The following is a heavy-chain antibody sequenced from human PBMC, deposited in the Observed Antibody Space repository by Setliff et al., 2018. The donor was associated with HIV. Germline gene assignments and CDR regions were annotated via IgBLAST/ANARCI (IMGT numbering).Heavy chain of an antibody. Sequence: SETLSLTCTVSGGSISSGDYYWSWIRQPPGKGLEWIGYIYYSGSTYYNPSLKSRVTISVDTSKNQFPLKLSSVTAADTAVYYCARLLGTMVRGVIINPYWFDPWGQGTLVTVSS. CDR2: IYYSGST. D-gene: IGHD3-10*01. J-gene: IGHJ5*02. CDR3: ARLLGTMVRGVIINPYWFDP. V-gene: IGHV4-39*01. CDR1: GGSISSGDYY.